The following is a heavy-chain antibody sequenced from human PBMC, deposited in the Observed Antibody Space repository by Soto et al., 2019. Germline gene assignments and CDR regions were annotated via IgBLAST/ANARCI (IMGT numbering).Heavy chain of an antibody. Sequence: VGSLSLSCTASGFNCSGYAMSWVRQDPGKGLEWVSGFRSGGDDGTTYYADSVKGRFTISRDNSKNTLFLQMDSLRAEDTAIYYCAKKVNSGPGSQYFDYWGQGTLVTVSS. D-gene: IGHD3-10*01. CDR1: GFNCSGYA. CDR2: FRSGGDDGTT. CDR3: AKKVNSGPGSQYFDY. V-gene: IGHV3-23*01. J-gene: IGHJ4*02.